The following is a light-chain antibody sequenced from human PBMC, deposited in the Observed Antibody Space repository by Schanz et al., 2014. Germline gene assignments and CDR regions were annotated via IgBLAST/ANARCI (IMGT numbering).Light chain of an antibody. V-gene: IGKV3-20*01. CDR1: QSVASN. Sequence: EIVMTQSPATLSVSPGERATLSCRASQSVASNLAWYQQKPGQAPRLLIYGASSRATGIPDRFRGSGSGTDFTLTISGLEPEDFAVYYCQQYGSSPCTFGQGTKLEIK. J-gene: IGKJ2*02. CDR3: QQYGSSPCT. CDR2: GAS.